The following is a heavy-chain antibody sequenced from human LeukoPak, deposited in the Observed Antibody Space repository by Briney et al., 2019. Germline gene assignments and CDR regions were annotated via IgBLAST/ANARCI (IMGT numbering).Heavy chain of an antibody. CDR3: ARSPGDRTYFDY. J-gene: IGHJ4*02. D-gene: IGHD3-10*01. CDR1: GFTVSSNY. CDR2: IYSGGST. V-gene: IGHV3-53*01. Sequence: GVSLRLSCAASGFTVSSNYMSWVRQAPGKGLEWVSVIYSGGSTYYADSVKGRFTISRDNSKNTLYLQMNSLRAEDTAVYYCARSPGDRTYFDYWGQGTLVTASS.